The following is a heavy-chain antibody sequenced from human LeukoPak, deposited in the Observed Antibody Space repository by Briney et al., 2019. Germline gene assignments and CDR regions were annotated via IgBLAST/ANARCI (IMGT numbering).Heavy chain of an antibody. D-gene: IGHD3/OR15-3a*01. CDR2: IYPSDSDT. Sequence: GESLKISCKTSGYSFTSHWIAWVRQMPGKGLEWMGTIYPSDSDTRYSPSFQGQVTISADESNSTAFLQWSSLKASDTAMYYCARFSTGYYSHFDSWGQGTLVTVSS. CDR3: ARFSTGYYSHFDS. V-gene: IGHV5-51*01. CDR1: GYSFTSHW. J-gene: IGHJ4*02.